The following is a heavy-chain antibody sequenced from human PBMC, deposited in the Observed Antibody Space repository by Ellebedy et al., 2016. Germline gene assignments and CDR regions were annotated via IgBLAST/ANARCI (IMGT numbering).Heavy chain of an antibody. CDR2: ISAYNGNT. CDR3: ARDRARIWFDP. Sequence: ASVKVSCXASGYTFTSYGISWVRQAPGQGLEWMGWISAYNGNTNYAQKFQGRVTMTRDTSISTAYMELSRLRSDDTAVYYCARDRARIWFDPWGQGTLVTVSS. J-gene: IGHJ5*02. CDR1: GYTFTSYG. V-gene: IGHV1-18*01.